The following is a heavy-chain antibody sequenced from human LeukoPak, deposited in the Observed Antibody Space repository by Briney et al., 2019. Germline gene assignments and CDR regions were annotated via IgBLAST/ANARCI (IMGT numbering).Heavy chain of an antibody. Sequence: PGGSLRLSCAASGFTFSDYYMSWIRQAPGKGLEWASYISSSGSTIYYADSVKGRFTISRDNAKNSLYLQMNSLRAEDTAVYYCARERIVVVTATLDYWGQGTLVTVSS. J-gene: IGHJ4*02. D-gene: IGHD2-21*02. CDR3: ARERIVVVTATLDY. V-gene: IGHV3-11*01. CDR2: ISSSGSTI. CDR1: GFTFSDYY.